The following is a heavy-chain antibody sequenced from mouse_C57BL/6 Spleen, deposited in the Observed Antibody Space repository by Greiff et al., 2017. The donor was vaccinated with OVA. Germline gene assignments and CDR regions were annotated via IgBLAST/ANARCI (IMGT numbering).Heavy chain of an antibody. Sequence: EVKLMESEGGLVQPGRSMKLSCTASGFTFSDYYMAWVRQVPEKGLEWVANINYDGSSTYYLDSLKSRFIISRDNAKNSLYLQMSSLKSEDTATYYCARGEDYDGGAWFAYWGQGTLVTVSA. CDR3: ARGEDYDGGAWFAY. V-gene: IGHV5-16*01. D-gene: IGHD2-4*01. CDR1: GFTFSDYY. J-gene: IGHJ3*01. CDR2: INYDGSST.